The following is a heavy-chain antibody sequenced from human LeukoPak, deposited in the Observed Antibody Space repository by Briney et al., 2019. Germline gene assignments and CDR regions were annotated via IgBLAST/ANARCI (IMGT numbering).Heavy chain of an antibody. D-gene: IGHD3-10*01. J-gene: IGHJ6*04. CDR1: GFTFSSYG. V-gene: IGHV3-33*01. Sequence: GRSLRLSCAASGFTFSSYGMHWVRQAPGKGLEWEAVIWYDGSNKYYADSVKGRFTISRDNSKNTLYLQMNSLRAEDTAVYYCARSGSGSYYYYYYYGMDVWGKGTTVTVSS. CDR2: IWYDGSNK. CDR3: ARSGSGSYYYYYYYGMDV.